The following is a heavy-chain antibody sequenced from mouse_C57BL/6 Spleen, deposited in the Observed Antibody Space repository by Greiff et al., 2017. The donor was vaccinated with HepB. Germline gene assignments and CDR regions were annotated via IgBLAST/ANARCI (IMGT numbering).Heavy chain of an antibody. CDR2: IYPGDGDT. V-gene: IGHV1-82*01. CDR1: GYAFSSYW. CDR3: ARGGYYYGSSSPYFDY. J-gene: IGHJ2*01. Sequence: VQLQQSGAELVKPGASVKISCKASGYAFSSYWMNWVKQRPGKGLEWIGRIYPGDGDTNYNGKFKGKATLTADKSSSTAYMQLSSLTSEDSAVYFCARGGYYYGSSSPYFDYWGQGTTLTVSS. D-gene: IGHD1-1*01.